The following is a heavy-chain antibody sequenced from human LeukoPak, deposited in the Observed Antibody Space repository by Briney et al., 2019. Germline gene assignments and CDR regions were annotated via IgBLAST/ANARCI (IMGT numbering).Heavy chain of an antibody. V-gene: IGHV3-21*01. D-gene: IGHD6-19*01. Sequence: PGGSLRLSCAASGFTFSSYGMNWVRQAPGKGLEWVSSISSSSSYIYYADSVKGRFTISRDNAKNSLYLQMNSLRAEDTAVYYCAGIAVTGLNWFVSWGQGTQVTVSS. CDR1: GFTFSSYG. CDR2: ISSSSSYI. J-gene: IGHJ5*01. CDR3: AGIAVTGLNWFVS.